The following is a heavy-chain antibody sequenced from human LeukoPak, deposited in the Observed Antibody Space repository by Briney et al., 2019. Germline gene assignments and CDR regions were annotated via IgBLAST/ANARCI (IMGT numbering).Heavy chain of an antibody. J-gene: IGHJ4*02. CDR2: IYPGDSDT. D-gene: IGHD5-24*01. CDR3: ARLKTEMATIDY. Sequence: GESLKISCKGPGYSLTSYWIGWVRQMPGKGLEWIGIIYPGDSDTRYSPSFQGQVTISADKSISTAYLQWSSLKASDTAMYYCARLKTEMATIDYWGQGTLVTVSS. V-gene: IGHV5-51*01. CDR1: GYSLTSYW.